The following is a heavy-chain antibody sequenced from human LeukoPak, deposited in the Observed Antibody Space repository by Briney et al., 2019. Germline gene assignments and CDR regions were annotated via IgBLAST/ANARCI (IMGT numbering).Heavy chain of an antibody. CDR3: ARDFGYDSSGYLDY. J-gene: IGHJ4*02. D-gene: IGHD3-22*01. Sequence: GGSLRLSCAASGFTFSSFWMRWVRQAPGKGLELVANIKQDGSEKYYVDSVQGRFTISRDNAKNSLYLQMNSLRVEDTAVYYCARDFGYDSSGYLDYWGQGTLVTVSS. CDR2: IKQDGSEK. V-gene: IGHV3-7*01. CDR1: GFTFSSFW.